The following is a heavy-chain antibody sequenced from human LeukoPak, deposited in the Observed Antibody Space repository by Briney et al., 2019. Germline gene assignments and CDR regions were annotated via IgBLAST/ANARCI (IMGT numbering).Heavy chain of an antibody. CDR2: ISYDGSNK. CDR3: ARDPSLRTTLDY. CDR1: GFTFSNYG. Sequence: PGGYLRLSCAASGFTFSNYGVHWVRQAPGKGLEWVAIISYDGSNKYYADSVKGRFTISRDNSKNTLYLQMNSLRPEDTAVYYCARDPSLRTTLDYWGQGTLVTVSS. V-gene: IGHV3-30*03. D-gene: IGHD1-1*01. J-gene: IGHJ4*02.